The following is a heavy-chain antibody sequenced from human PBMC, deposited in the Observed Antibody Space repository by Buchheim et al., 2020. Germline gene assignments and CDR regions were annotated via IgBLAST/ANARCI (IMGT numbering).Heavy chain of an antibody. CDR1: GFTFSSYG. D-gene: IGHD2-2*02. V-gene: IGHV3-30*18. CDR3: AKDGRRYCSSTSCYTIDY. CDR2: ISYDGRNK. J-gene: IGHJ4*02. Sequence: QVQLVESGGGVVQPGRSLRLSCAASGFTFSSYGMHWVRQAPGKGLEWVAVISYDGRNKYYADAVKGRFTISRDNSKNNLYLQMNSLRAEDTAVYYCAKDGRRYCSSTSCYTIDYWGQGTL.